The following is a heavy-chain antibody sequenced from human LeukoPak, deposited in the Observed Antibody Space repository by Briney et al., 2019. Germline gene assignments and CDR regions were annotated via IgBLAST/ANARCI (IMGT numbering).Heavy chain of an antibody. Sequence: GGSLRLSCAASGFTFSSYSMNWVRQAPGKGLEWVSSISSSSSYIYYADSVKGRFTISRYNAKNSLYLQMNSLRAEDTAVYYCASHFLSIAVAEDYWGQGTLVTVSS. D-gene: IGHD6-19*01. CDR3: ASHFLSIAVAEDY. V-gene: IGHV3-21*01. J-gene: IGHJ4*02. CDR2: ISSSSSYI. CDR1: GFTFSSYS.